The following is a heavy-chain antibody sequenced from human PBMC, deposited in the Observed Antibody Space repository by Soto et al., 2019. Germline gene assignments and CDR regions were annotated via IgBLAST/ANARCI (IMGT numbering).Heavy chain of an antibody. Sequence: PSETLSLTCTVSGGSISGYYWSWIRQPPGKGLEWIGYIYYSGSTNYNPSLKSRVTISVDTSKNQFSLKLSSVTAADTAVYYCARVGAARPDPFDYWGQGTLVTVS. D-gene: IGHD6-6*01. V-gene: IGHV4-59*01. CDR1: GGSISGYY. CDR3: ARVGAARPDPFDY. J-gene: IGHJ4*02. CDR2: IYYSGST.